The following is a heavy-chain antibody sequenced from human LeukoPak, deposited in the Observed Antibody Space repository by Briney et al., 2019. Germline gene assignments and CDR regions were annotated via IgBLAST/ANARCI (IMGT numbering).Heavy chain of an antibody. D-gene: IGHD6-19*01. Sequence: PSETLSLTCTVSGGSITSYYWGWIRQPPGKGLEWLGSIYYSGSTYYNPSLKSRVTISVDTSKNQFSLKLNSVTAADTAVYYCARDSGGAGGAAFDYWGQGTLVTVSS. J-gene: IGHJ4*02. CDR2: IYYSGST. CDR3: ARDSGGAGGAAFDY. CDR1: GGSITSYY. V-gene: IGHV4-39*02.